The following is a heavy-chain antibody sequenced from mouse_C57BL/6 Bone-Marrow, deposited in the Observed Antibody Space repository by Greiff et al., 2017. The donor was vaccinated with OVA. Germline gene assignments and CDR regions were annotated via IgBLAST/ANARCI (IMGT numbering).Heavy chain of an antibody. D-gene: IGHD2-5*01. CDR2: ISGGGGNT. CDR1: GFTFSSYT. Sequence: EVMLVESGGGLVKPGGSLKLSCAASGFTFSSYTMSWVSQTPEKRLEWVATISGGGGNTYYPDSVKGRFTISRDNAKNTLYLQMSSLRSEVTALYYCANPLYYSNYPNYCALDYWGQGTSVTVSS. J-gene: IGHJ4*01. CDR3: ANPLYYSNYPNYCALDY. V-gene: IGHV5-9*01.